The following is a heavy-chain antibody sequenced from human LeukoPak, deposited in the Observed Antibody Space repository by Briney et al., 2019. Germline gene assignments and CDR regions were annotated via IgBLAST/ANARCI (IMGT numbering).Heavy chain of an antibody. CDR2: IKQDGSEK. J-gene: IGHJ4*02. V-gene: IGHV3-7*01. D-gene: IGHD1-26*01. CDR3: ARVQWELRGVGSYFDY. Sequence: GASLRLSCAASGFTFDTYAMTWVRQAPGKGLEWVANIKQDGSEKYYVDSVKGRFTISRDNAKNSLYLQMNSLRAEDTAVYYCARVQWELRGVGSYFDYWGQGTLATVSS. CDR1: GFTFDTYA.